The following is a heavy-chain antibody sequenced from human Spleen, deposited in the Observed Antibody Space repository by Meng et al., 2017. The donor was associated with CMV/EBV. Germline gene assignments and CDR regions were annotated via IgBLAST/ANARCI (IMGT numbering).Heavy chain of an antibody. CDR2: ISNDGSII. V-gene: IGHV3-30-3*01. J-gene: IGHJ6*02. CDR1: GFTFSNYA. Sequence: GGSLRLSCAASGFTFSNYAMHWVRQAPGKGLEWVAVISNDGSIIYYADSVKGRFTISRDNAKNSLYLQMNSLRAEDTAVYYCARDRLTGYCSGGSCYYDYYGMDVWGQGTTVTVSS. D-gene: IGHD2-15*01. CDR3: ARDRLTGYCSGGSCYYDYYGMDV.